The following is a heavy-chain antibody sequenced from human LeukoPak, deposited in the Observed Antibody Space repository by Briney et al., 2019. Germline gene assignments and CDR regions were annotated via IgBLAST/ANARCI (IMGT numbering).Heavy chain of an antibody. CDR2: INHSGRT. CDR3: ARGYDSSGYYHEYFQH. CDR1: GGSFSGYY. V-gene: IGHV4-34*01. D-gene: IGHD3-22*01. J-gene: IGHJ1*01. Sequence: SETLSLTCAVYGGSFSGYYWSWIRQPPGKGLEWIGEINHSGRTNYNPSLKSRVTISVDTSKNQFSLKLSSVTAADTAVYYCARGYDSSGYYHEYFQHWGQGTLVAVSS.